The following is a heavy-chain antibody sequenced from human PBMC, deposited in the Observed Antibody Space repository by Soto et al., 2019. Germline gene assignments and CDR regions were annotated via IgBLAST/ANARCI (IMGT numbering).Heavy chain of an antibody. J-gene: IGHJ5*02. D-gene: IGHD2-8*02. CDR3: TRDLNHDTGP. CDR1: GFTFSGYW. CDR2: ISPDGSEE. V-gene: IGHV3-7*04. Sequence: EVQLVESGGGLVQPGGSLRLSCAASGFTFSGYWMTWVRQAPGKGLEGVANISPDGSEEYYVDSVKGRFTISRDNAKNSVYLHMNSLGGEDTVLYYCTRDLNHDTGPWGQGTQVTVSS.